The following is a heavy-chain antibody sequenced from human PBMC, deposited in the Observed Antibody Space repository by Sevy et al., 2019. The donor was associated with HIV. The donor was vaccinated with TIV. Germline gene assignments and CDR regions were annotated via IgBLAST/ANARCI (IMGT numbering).Heavy chain of an antibody. D-gene: IGHD3-9*01. CDR3: ASDILTGSDY. J-gene: IGHJ4*02. Sequence: GGSLRLPCAASGFTFSSYGMHWVRHAPGKGLEWVAFIFYDGSDEYYADSVKGRFTISRDNSKNTLYLQMNSLRAADTAVYYCASDILTGSDYWGQGTLVTVSS. CDR2: IFYDGSDE. CDR1: GFTFSSYG. V-gene: IGHV3-30*02.